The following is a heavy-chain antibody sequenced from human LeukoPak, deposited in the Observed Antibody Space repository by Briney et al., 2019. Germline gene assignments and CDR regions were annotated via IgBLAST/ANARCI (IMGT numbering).Heavy chain of an antibody. V-gene: IGHV1-69*13. Sequence: GASVKVSCKASGGTFSSYAISWVRQAPGQGLEWMGGIIPIFGTANYAQKFQGRVTITADESTSTAYMELSSLRSEDTAVYYCASLIVVYPGGAFDIWGQGTMVTVSS. CDR3: ASLIVVYPGGAFDI. D-gene: IGHD3-22*01. J-gene: IGHJ3*02. CDR1: GGTFSSYA. CDR2: IIPIFGTA.